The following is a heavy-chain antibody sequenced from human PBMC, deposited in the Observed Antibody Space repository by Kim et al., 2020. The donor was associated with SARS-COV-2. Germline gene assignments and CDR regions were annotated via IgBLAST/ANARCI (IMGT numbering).Heavy chain of an antibody. D-gene: IGHD2-2*01. J-gene: IGHJ6*02. V-gene: IGHV4-34*01. CDR2: INHSGST. CDR3: ARGKEVPAAMFGYYYYGMDV. Sequence: SETLSLTCAVYGGSFSGYYWSWIRQPPGKGLELIGEINHSGSTNYNPSLKSRVTISVDTSKNQFSLKLSSVTAADTAVYYCARGKEVPAAMFGYYYYGMDVWGQGTTVTVSS. CDR1: GGSFSGYY.